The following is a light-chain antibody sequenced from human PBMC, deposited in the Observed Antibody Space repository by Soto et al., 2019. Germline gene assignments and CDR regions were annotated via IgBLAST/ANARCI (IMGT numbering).Light chain of an antibody. V-gene: IGKV3-20*01. CDR1: QSVSSGY. J-gene: IGKJ5*01. CDR3: QQYGSSPLVT. Sequence: EIVLMQSPGTLSLSPGERATLSCRASQSVSSGYLAWYQQRPGQAPRLLIYGTSSRATGIPDRFSGSGSGTDFTLTISRLKPEDFAVYYCQQYGSSPLVTFGQGTRLEIK. CDR2: GTS.